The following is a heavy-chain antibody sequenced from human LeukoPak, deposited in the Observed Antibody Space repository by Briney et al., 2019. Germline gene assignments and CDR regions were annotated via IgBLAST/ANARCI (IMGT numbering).Heavy chain of an antibody. CDR2: IRRNDYT. CDR1: EVTLRSYD. CDR3: ARREEAPHPWWFHP. J-gene: IGHJ5*02. V-gene: IGHV3-48*01. Sequence: GGSLRLSCVSSEVTLRSYDVDWVRQAPGKGLEWVAYIRRNDYTKYADSVMGRFTISRDDAKSSVWLQMNNLRVEDTAVYYCARREEAPHPWWFHPWGQGTLVTVSS.